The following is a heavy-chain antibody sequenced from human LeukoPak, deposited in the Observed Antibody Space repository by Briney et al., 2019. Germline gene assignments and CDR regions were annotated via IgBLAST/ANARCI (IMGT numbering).Heavy chain of an antibody. V-gene: IGHV3-23*01. Sequence: GGSLRLSCAASGFTFSSYAMSWVRQAPGKGLEWVSAISGSGGSTYYADSVKGRFTISRDNSKNTLYLQMNSVRAEDTAVYYCAKGGSYYYGSGSSASLYWGQGTLVSVSS. D-gene: IGHD3-10*01. CDR3: AKGGSYYYGSGSSASLY. CDR2: ISGSGGST. J-gene: IGHJ4*02. CDR1: GFTFSSYA.